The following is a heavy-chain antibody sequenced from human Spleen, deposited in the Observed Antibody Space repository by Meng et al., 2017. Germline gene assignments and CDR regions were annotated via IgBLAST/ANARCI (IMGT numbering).Heavy chain of an antibody. CDR3: ARGRRSECFDC. Sequence: SETLSLTCTVSGGSISSGDFYWSWIRQHPGKGLEWIGYIYYSGTTYYNPSLKSLVTISVDTSKNQFSLKLSSVTAADTAVYYCARGRRSECFDCWGQGTLVTVSS. D-gene: IGHD3-3*01. CDR2: IYYSGTT. V-gene: IGHV4-31*01. J-gene: IGHJ4*02. CDR1: GGSISSGDFY.